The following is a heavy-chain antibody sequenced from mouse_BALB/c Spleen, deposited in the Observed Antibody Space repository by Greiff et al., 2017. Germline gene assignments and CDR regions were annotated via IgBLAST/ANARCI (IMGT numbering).Heavy chain of an antibody. V-gene: IGHV5-12-1*01. D-gene: IGHD2-10*02. CDR2: ISSGGGST. J-gene: IGHJ4*01. CDR1: GFAFSSYD. Sequence: DVKLVESGGGLVKPGGSLKLSCAASGFAFSSYDMSWVRQTPEKRLEWVAYISSGGGSTYYPDTVKGRFTISRDNAKNTLYLQMSSLKSEDTAMYYCARRYDYYAMDYWGQGTSVTVSS. CDR3: ARRYDYYAMDY.